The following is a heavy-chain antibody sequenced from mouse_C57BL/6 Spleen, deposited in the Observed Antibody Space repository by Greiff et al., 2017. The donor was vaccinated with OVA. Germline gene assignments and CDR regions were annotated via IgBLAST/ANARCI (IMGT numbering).Heavy chain of an antibody. CDR1: GYSFTGYY. V-gene: IGHV1-42*01. J-gene: IGHJ2*01. CDR2: INPSTGGT. CDR3: ARLLRDYFDY. Sequence: EVQLQQSGPELVKPGASVKISCKASGYSFTGYYMNWVKQSPEKSLEWIGEINPSTGGTTYNQKFKAKATLTVDKSSSTAYMQLKSLTSEDSAVYYCARLLRDYFDYWGQGTTLTVSS. D-gene: IGHD1-1*01.